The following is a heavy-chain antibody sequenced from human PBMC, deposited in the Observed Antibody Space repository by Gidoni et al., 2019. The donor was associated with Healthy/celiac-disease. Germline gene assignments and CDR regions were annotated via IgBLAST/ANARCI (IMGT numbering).Heavy chain of an antibody. V-gene: IGHV4-59*01. CDR1: GGSISSYD. Sequence: QVHLQESAPGLVTPSETLSLTSTFSGGSISSYDWSWIRQPPGKGLEWIGYIYYSGSTNYNPSLKSRVTIAVDTSKNQCSLKLSSVTAADTAVYYCARNPYSTYFDYWGQGTLVTVSS. D-gene: IGHD6-13*01. CDR3: ARNPYSTYFDY. CDR2: IYYSGST. J-gene: IGHJ4*02.